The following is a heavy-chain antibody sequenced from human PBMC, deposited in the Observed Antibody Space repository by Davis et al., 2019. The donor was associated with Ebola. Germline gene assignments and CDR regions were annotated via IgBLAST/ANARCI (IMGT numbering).Heavy chain of an antibody. CDR3: ARVAGIAAATKRGNWFDP. J-gene: IGHJ5*02. D-gene: IGHD6-13*01. CDR1: GYSFTSYW. CDR2: IYPGDSDT. V-gene: IGHV5-51*01. Sequence: GESLKTSCKGSGYSFTSYWIGWVRQMPGKGLEWMGIIYPGDSDTRYSPSFQGQVTISADKSISTAYLQWSSLKASDTAMYYCARVAGIAAATKRGNWFDPWGQGTLVTVSS.